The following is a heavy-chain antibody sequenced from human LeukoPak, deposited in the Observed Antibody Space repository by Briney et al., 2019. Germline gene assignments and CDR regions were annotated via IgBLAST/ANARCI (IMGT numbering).Heavy chain of an antibody. CDR2: INEDGSVT. J-gene: IGHJ4*02. CDR1: GTSFSGSL. V-gene: IGHV3-7*01. Sequence: QPGGSLILSCVVSGTSFSGSLMTLVRPAPGGGLGSVANINEDGSVTYFVDSVKGRFAISRDNANSSFFLQLKSLRAEDTAVYYCTTGRLQPAHWGQGTLVTVSS. D-gene: IGHD5-24*01. CDR3: TTGRLQPAH.